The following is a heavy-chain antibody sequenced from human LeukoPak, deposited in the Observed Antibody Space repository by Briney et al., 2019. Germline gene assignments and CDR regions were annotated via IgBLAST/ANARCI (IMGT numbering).Heavy chain of an antibody. Sequence: GGSLRLSCAASGFIFSTYGMHWVRQAPGKGLEWMAVISNDETKTYYADSVKGRFTISRDNRKNMLFLQMNNLRAEDTAVYYCARGAGSYFDLWGQGTLVTVSA. CDR3: ARGAGSYFDL. CDR2: ISNDETKT. J-gene: IGHJ4*02. V-gene: IGHV3-30*03. D-gene: IGHD3-10*01. CDR1: GFIFSTYG.